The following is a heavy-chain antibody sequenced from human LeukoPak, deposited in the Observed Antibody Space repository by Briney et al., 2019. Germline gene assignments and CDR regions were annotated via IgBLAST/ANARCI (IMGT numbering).Heavy chain of an antibody. D-gene: IGHD2-2*01. CDR2: IYPGDSDT. CDR3: AIGGDSSTSCYRYFNF. J-gene: IGHJ4*02. V-gene: IGHV5-51*01. Sequence: GESLKISCKGSGYRFTSYWIGWVRRMPGKGLEWMGIIYPGDSDTRYSPSFQGQVTISADKSISTAYLQWSSLKASDTAMYYCAIGGDSSTSCYRYFNFWGQGTLVTVSS. CDR1: GYRFTSYW.